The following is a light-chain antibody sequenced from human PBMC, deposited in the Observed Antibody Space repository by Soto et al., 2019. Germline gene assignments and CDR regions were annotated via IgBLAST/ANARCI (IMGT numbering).Light chain of an antibody. CDR1: SSDVGSYNL. CDR3: CSYAGSSTLV. CDR2: EVS. J-gene: IGLJ2*01. Sequence: QSALTQPASVSGSPGQSITISCTGTSSDVGSYNLVSWYQQHPGKAPKLMIYEVSKRPSGVSNRFSGSKSGNTASLTISGLQAEDEADYYCCSYAGSSTLVFGGGTKLHRP. V-gene: IGLV2-23*02.